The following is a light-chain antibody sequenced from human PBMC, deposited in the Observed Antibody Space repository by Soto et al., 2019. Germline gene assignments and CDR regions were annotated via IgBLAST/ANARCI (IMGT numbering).Light chain of an antibody. CDR2: GTS. CDR3: QQYGSSSWM. CDR1: QSVSSSY. Sequence: EIVLTQSPGTLSLSPGERATLSCRASQSVSSSYLAWYQQKPGPAPRLLIYGTSSRATAIPDRFSGSGSGTDCPLTLSRLEPECFAVYYCQQYGSSSWMFGPGTKVEIK. V-gene: IGKV3-20*01. J-gene: IGKJ1*01.